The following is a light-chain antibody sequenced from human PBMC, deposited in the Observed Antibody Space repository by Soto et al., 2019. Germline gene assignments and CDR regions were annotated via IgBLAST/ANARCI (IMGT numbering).Light chain of an antibody. CDR2: AAS. J-gene: IGKJ1*01. CDR1: QSIVTY. Sequence: QMTQSTSSLSASVGDRVTITFLASQSIVTYLNWYLQKPGKAPKLLIYAASNLQSGVPSRFSGSGSGTDFTLTISSLQPEDFATYFCQQSYSTPPWTFGQGTKVDIK. V-gene: IGKV1-39*01. CDR3: QQSYSTPPWT.